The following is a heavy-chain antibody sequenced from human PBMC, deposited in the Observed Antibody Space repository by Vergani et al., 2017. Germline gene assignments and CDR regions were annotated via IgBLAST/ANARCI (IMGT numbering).Heavy chain of an antibody. CDR2: ISPDGNAK. V-gene: IGHV3-7*01. CDR1: GFTFSACL. J-gene: IGHJ2*01. CDR3: VKLPRRTWNFDL. Sequence: EVQLLQSGGGVIQPGGSVRLSCAASGFTFSACLMTWVRQSPEKGLEWVADISPDGNAKSYVDSVKGRLTNSKDNTKTSLSLQMSGLSGENTAVYYCVKLPRRTWNFDLWGRGTLITVSS.